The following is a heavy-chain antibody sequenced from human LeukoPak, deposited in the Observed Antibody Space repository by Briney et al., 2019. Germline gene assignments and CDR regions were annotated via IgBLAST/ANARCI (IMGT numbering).Heavy chain of an antibody. Sequence: AGGSLRLSRAASGFTFSDSYMTWVRQAPGKGVEWVAYISGSGHDINYSDSVKGRFTISRDNAKNSLYLQTSSLRVEDTAVYYCTRDPRHFDSCGQGTLVTVSS. CDR2: ISGSGHDI. CDR1: GFTFSDSY. D-gene: IGHD6-6*01. J-gene: IGHJ5*01. V-gene: IGHV3-11*04. CDR3: TRDPRHFDS.